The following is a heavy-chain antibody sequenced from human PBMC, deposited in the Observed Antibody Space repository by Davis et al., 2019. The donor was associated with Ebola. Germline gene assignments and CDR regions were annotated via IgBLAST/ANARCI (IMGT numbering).Heavy chain of an antibody. CDR3: ARGIARYYYYGMDV. Sequence: GGSLRLSCAASAFTFSSYWMSWVRQAPGKGLEWVSAISGCGGSTYYADSVKGRFTISRDNSKNTLYLQMNSLRAEDTAVYYCARGIARYYYYGMDVWGQGTTVTVSS. D-gene: IGHD2-15*01. J-gene: IGHJ6*02. CDR2: ISGCGGST. V-gene: IGHV3-23*01. CDR1: AFTFSSYW.